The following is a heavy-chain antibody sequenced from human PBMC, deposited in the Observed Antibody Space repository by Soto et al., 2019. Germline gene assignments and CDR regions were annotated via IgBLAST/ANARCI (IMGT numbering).Heavy chain of an antibody. CDR3: ARYRSDFWSGYYTGNYFDY. J-gene: IGHJ4*02. CDR2: INPSGGST. Sequence: AASVKVSCKASGYTFTSYYMHCVRQAPGQGLEWMGIINPSGGSTSYAQKFQGRVTMTRDTSTSTVYMELSSLRSEDTAVYYCARYRSDFWSGYYTGNYFDYWGQGTLVTVSS. V-gene: IGHV1-46*03. CDR1: GYTFTSYY. D-gene: IGHD3-3*01.